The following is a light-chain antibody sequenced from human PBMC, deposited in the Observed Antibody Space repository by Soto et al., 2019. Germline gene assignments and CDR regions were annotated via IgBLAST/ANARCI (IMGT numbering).Light chain of an antibody. J-gene: IGLJ3*02. CDR1: SGHSSYA. Sequence: QPVLTQSPSASASLGASVKLTCTVSSGHSSYAIAWHQQQPEKGPRYLMKVNSDGSHSKGDGIPDRFSGSRSGAERYLTISSPQSEDEADYYCQTWGTGIQVFGGGTKLTVL. V-gene: IGLV4-69*01. CDR2: VNSDGSH. CDR3: QTWGTGIQV.